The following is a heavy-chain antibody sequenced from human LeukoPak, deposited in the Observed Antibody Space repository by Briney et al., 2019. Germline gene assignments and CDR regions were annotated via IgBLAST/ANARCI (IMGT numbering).Heavy chain of an antibody. CDR1: GGSFSGYY. CDR3: ARESVATRTSYYYYYYMDV. D-gene: IGHD5-12*01. CDR2: INHSGST. Sequence: PSETLSLTCAVYGGSFSGYYWSWIRQPPGKGLEWIGEINHSGSTNYNPSLKSRVTISVDTSKNQFSLRLSSVTAADTAVYYCARESVATRTSYYYYYYMDVWGKGTTVTISS. V-gene: IGHV4-34*01. J-gene: IGHJ6*03.